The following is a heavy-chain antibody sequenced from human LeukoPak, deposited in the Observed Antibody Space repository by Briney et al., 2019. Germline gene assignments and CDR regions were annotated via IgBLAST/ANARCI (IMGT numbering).Heavy chain of an antibody. V-gene: IGHV4-31*03. D-gene: IGHD6-19*01. CDR2: IYYSGST. J-gene: IGHJ3*02. CDR3: ARDRGSSAYYLDALDI. Sequence: SETLSPTCTVSGGPISSGGYHWAWIRQHPGKGLDRIGDIYYSGSTSYKPSLKSRVSISVATSKNHLSLILNSVIAADTAVYYCARDRGSSAYYLDALDIWGQGTMVTVSS. CDR1: GGPISSGGYH.